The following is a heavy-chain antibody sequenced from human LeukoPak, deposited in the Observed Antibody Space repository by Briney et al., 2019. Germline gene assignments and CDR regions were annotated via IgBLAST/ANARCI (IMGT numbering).Heavy chain of an antibody. Sequence: SVKVSCKASGYTFTSYAMNWVRQAPGQGLEWMGGIIPIFGTANYAQKFQGRVTITADESTSTAYMELSSLRSEDTAVYYCARGDYDILTGQTPTLLDYWGQGTLATVSS. D-gene: IGHD3-9*01. V-gene: IGHV1-69*13. CDR3: ARGDYDILTGQTPTLLDY. CDR2: IIPIFGTA. J-gene: IGHJ4*02. CDR1: GYTFTSYA.